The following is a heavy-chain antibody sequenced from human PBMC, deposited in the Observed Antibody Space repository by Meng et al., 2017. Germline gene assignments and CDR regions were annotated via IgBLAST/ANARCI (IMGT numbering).Heavy chain of an antibody. V-gene: IGHV3-23*04. CDR3: AKDYMVRGVMGY. J-gene: IGHJ4*02. CDR1: GFTFSSYA. D-gene: IGHD3-10*01. Sequence: GQVVESGGGLVQPGGSLRLSCAASGFTFSSYAMSWVRQAPGKGLEWVSAISGSGGSTYYADSVKGRFTISRDNSKNTLYLQMNSLRAEDTAVYYCAKDYMVRGVMGYWGQGTLVTVSS. CDR2: ISGSGGST.